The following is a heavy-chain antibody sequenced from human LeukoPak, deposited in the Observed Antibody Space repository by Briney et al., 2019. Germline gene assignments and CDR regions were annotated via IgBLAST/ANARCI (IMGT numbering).Heavy chain of an antibody. Sequence: SETLSLTCTVSGGSISSSSYYWGWIRQPPGKGLEWIGSIYYSGSTYYNPSLKSRVTISVDTSKNQFSLKLSSVTAADTAVYYCAKAPRVVAASSYFDSWGQGTLVTVSS. CDR1: GGSISSSSYY. D-gene: IGHD2-15*01. J-gene: IGHJ4*02. V-gene: IGHV4-39*01. CDR3: AKAPRVVAASSYFDS. CDR2: IYYSGST.